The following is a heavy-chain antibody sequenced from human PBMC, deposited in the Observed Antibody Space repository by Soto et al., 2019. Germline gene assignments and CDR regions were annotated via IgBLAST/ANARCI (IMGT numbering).Heavy chain of an antibody. D-gene: IGHD7-27*01. CDR1: GGTFKNCV. Sequence: QVQVVQSGVEVRRPGSSVKVSCKASGGTFKNCVISWVRQAPGQGLEWMGGIIPLFGTPDIAQRFQGRLTITSDEATTTAYMELSRLRSEYMATNYVATELGIGNLYAVWGQGNAVNVP. CDR2: IIPLFGTP. J-gene: IGHJ6*02. V-gene: IGHV1-69*01. CDR3: ATELGIGNLYAV.